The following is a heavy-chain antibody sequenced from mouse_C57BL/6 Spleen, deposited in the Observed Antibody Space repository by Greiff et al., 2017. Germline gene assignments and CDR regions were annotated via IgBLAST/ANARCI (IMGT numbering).Heavy chain of an antibody. CDR2: IDPSDSYT. CDR1: GYTFTSYW. V-gene: IGHV1-69*01. Sequence: VQLQQSGAELVMPGASVKLSCKASGYTFTSYWMHWVKQRPGQGLEWIGEIDPSDSYTNYNQKFKGKATLTVDKSSSTAYMQLSSLTSEDSAVYCCADGRLAYWGQGTLVTVSA. CDR3: ADGRLAY. J-gene: IGHJ3*01.